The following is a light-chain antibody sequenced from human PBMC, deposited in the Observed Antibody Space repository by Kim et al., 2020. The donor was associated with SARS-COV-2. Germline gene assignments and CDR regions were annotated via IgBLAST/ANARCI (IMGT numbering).Light chain of an antibody. CDR1: QSISNN. Sequence: DIQMTQSPSTLSASVGTGVTITCRASQSISNNLAWYQQKPGKAPKVLIYKASSLESGVPSRFSGSGSGTEFTLTISSLQPDDFATYYCQHYNGYPLTFGGGTKVDIK. V-gene: IGKV1-5*03. CDR3: QHYNGYPLT. CDR2: KAS. J-gene: IGKJ4*01.